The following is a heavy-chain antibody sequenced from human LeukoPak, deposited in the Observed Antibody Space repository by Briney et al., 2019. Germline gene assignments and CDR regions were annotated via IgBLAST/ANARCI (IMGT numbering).Heavy chain of an antibody. Sequence: RGSLRLSCSAPVFTFSSYGMHWVRQAPGRGLEWVAAIWYDGINKYYADSVKGRFTISRDTSKSTLYLQMTSLRAEDTAVYYCARGIQCSSTSCYAGSTFDYWGQGTLVTVSS. CDR1: VFTFSSYG. CDR3: ARGIQCSSTSCYAGSTFDY. J-gene: IGHJ4*02. D-gene: IGHD2-2*01. CDR2: IWYDGINK. V-gene: IGHV3-33*01.